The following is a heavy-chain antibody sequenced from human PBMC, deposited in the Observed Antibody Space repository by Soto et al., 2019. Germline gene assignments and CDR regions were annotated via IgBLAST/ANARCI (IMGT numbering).Heavy chain of an antibody. D-gene: IGHD3-3*01. J-gene: IGHJ6*02. CDR3: AKDGRITIFGVVIWGSYYYYGMDV. CDR2: ISYDGSNK. V-gene: IGHV3-30*18. CDR1: GFTFSSYG. Sequence: LRLSCAASGFTFSSYGMHWVRQAPGKGLEWVAVISYDGSNKYYADSVKGRFTISRDNSKNTLYLQMNSLRAEDTAVYYCAKDGRITIFGVVIWGSYYYYGMDVWGQGTTVTVSS.